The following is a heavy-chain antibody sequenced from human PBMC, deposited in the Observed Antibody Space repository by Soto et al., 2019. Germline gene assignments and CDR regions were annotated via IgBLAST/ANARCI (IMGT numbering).Heavy chain of an antibody. CDR2: IHDDGSIT. Sequence: EVQLVESGGGLVQPGGSLRLSSAASGFTFSSYWRHWVRQAPGKGLVWVARIHDDGSITNYADSVKGRFTISRDNAKNTLYLQMNSLRAEDTAVYYCGRVLAAAAGIGIDHWGQGILVTVSS. CDR3: GRVLAAAAGIGIDH. J-gene: IGHJ4*02. V-gene: IGHV3-74*01. CDR1: GFTFSSYW. D-gene: IGHD6-13*01.